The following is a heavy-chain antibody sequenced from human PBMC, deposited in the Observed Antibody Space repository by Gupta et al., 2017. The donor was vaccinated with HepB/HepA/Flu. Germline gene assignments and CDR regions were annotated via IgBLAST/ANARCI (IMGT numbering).Heavy chain of an antibody. CDR1: GGSISSYY. J-gene: IGHJ4*02. V-gene: IGHV4-59*01. CDR3: ARVRLDVGSGAAEEYFDY. D-gene: IGHD3-3*01. CDR2: IYYSGST. Sequence: QVQLQESGPGLVKPSETLSLTCTVSGGSISSYYWSWIRQPPGKGLEWIGYIYYSGSTNYNPSLKSRVTISVDTSKNQFSRKLSSVTAAETAVYDCARVRLDVGSGAAEEYFDYGGQGTLVTVSS.